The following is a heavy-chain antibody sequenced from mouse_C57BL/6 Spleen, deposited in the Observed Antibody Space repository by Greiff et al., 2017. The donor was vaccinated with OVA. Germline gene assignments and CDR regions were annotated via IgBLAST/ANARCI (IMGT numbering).Heavy chain of an antibody. Sequence: VQLQQSGAELVKPGASVKISCKASGYAFSSYWMNWVKQRPGKGLEWIGQIYPGDGDTNYNGKFKGKATLTADKSSSTAYMQLSSLTSEDSAVYFCASNDYGSPFDYWGQGTTLTVSS. J-gene: IGHJ2*01. V-gene: IGHV1-80*01. CDR1: GYAFSSYW. CDR2: IYPGDGDT. CDR3: ASNDYGSPFDY. D-gene: IGHD1-1*01.